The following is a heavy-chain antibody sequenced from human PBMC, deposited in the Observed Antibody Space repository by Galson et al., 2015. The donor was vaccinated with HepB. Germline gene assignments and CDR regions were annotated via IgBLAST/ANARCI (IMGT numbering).Heavy chain of an antibody. V-gene: IGHV3-23*01. J-gene: IGHJ6*02. Sequence: SLRLSCAASGFTFSSYAMSWVRQAPGMGLEWVSAISGSGGSTYYADSVKGRFTISRDNSKNTLYLQMNSLRAEDTAVYYCAKVRVRSYYYYYGMDVWGQGTTVTVSS. CDR1: GFTFSSYA. CDR2: ISGSGGST. D-gene: IGHD3-22*01. CDR3: AKVRVRSYYYYYGMDV.